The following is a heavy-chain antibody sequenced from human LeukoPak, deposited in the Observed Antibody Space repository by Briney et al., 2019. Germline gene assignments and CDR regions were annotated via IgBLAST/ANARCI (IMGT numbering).Heavy chain of an antibody. CDR1: GFTFSGSA. V-gene: IGHV3-73*01. J-gene: IGHJ2*01. D-gene: IGHD6-19*01. Sequence: PGGSLRLSCAASGFTFSGSAMHWVRQASGKGLEWVGRIRSKANSYATAYAASVKGRFTISRDDSKNTLYLQMNSLRAEDTAVYYCASGSLPVAEGRYSSGWHQEGVAGGYFDLWGRGTLVTVSS. CDR2: IRSKANSYAT. CDR3: ASGSLPVAEGRYSSGWHQEGVAGGYFDL.